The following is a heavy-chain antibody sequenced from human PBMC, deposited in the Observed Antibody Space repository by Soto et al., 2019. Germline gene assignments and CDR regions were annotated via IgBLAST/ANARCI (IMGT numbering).Heavy chain of an antibody. CDR3: ARDRARVVVPAAIRPYYYGMDV. V-gene: IGHV1-69*01. D-gene: IGHD2-2*02. CDR2: IIPIFGTA. J-gene: IGHJ6*02. CDR1: GGTFSSYA. Sequence: QVQLVQSGAEVKKPGSSVKVSCKASGGTFSSYAISWVRQAPGQGLEWMGGIIPIFGTANYAQKFQGRVTITADESTSTAYMELSSLRSEDTVVYYCARDRARVVVPAAIRPYYYGMDVWGQGTTVTVSS.